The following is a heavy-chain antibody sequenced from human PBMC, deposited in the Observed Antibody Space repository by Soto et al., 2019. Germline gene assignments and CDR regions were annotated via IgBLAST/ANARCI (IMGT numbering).Heavy chain of an antibody. CDR3: ARHLASYYYYGMDV. J-gene: IGHJ6*02. CDR1: GGSISSSSYY. Sequence: SETLSLTCTVSGGSISSSSYYWGWIRQPPGKGLEWIGSIYYSGSTYYNPSLKSRVTISVDTSKNQFSLKLSSATAADTAVYYCARHLASYYYYGMDVWGQGTTVSVS. CDR2: IYYSGST. V-gene: IGHV4-39*01.